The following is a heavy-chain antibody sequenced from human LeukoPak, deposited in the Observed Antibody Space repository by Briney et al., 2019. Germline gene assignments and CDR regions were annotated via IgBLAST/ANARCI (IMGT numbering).Heavy chain of an antibody. CDR2: ISGSGDNA. CDR3: AKKQQLIPYTWFDL. J-gene: IGHJ5*02. CDR1: GFTFSSYA. V-gene: IGHV3-23*01. D-gene: IGHD6-13*01. Sequence: PGGSLRLSCAASGFTFSSYAMNWVRQAPGKGLEWVSTISGSGDNAYYADSVKGRFTISRDNSKNTLYLQMNSLRAEDTAVYSCAKKQQLIPYTWFDLWGQGTLVTVSS.